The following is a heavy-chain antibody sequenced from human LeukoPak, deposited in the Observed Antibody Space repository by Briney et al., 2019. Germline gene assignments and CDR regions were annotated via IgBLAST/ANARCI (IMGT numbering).Heavy chain of an antibody. Sequence: SETLSLTCTVSGYSITSAYYWGWIRPPPGKGLEWIGSFFLKGSTYYSPSLKRRVTISADTSQNQFSLKLSSVTAADTAVYYCASRKLGNDYWGQGTLVTVSS. CDR3: ASRKLGNDY. CDR2: FFLKGST. D-gene: IGHD7-27*01. J-gene: IGHJ4*02. V-gene: IGHV4-38-2*02. CDR1: GYSITSAYY.